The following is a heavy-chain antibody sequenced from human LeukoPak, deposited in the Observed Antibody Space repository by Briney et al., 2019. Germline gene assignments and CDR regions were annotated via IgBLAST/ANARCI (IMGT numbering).Heavy chain of an antibody. V-gene: IGHV4-4*02. CDR2: IYHSGST. D-gene: IGHD3-10*01. Sequence: SGTLSLTCAVSGGSISSSNWWSWVRQPPGKGLEWIGEIYHSGSTNYNPSLKSRVTISVDTSKNQFSLKLSSVTAADTAVYYCARGLRMVRGVIRPDYYYGMDVWGQGTTVTVSS. CDR1: GGSISSSNW. J-gene: IGHJ6*02. CDR3: ARGLRMVRGVIRPDYYYGMDV.